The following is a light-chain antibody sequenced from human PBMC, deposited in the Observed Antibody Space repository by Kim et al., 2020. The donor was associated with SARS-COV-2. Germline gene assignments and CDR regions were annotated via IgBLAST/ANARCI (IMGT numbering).Light chain of an antibody. J-gene: IGLJ3*02. CDR1: SSNIGSNY. Sequence: GQRVTISCSVSSSNIGSNYVSWYQHLPGTAPKLLIYTDNQRPSGVPDRFSGSKSGTSASLAISGLQSEDEADYYCAAWDDGLRGRMFGGGTKVTVL. V-gene: IGLV1-44*01. CDR2: TDN. CDR3: AAWDDGLRGRM.